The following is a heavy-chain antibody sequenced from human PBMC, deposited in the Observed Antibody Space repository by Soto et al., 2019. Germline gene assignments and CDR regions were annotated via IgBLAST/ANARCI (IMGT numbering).Heavy chain of an antibody. CDR3: AKQGGTICYYYYMDV. V-gene: IGHV3-23*01. D-gene: IGHD3-16*01. J-gene: IGHJ6*03. CDR2: ISGNGGTT. CDR1: GFTFSSCA. Sequence: EVQLLESGGGLVQPGGSLRLSCAASGFTFSSCAMSWVRQPPGKGLEWVSGISGNGGTTYYADSVRGRFTISRDNYKNTLYLEINSLRVEDTAVYYCAKQGGTICYYYYMDVWGKGSTVTVSS.